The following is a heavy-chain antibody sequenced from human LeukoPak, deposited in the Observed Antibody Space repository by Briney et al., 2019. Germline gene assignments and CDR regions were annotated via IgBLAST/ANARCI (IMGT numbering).Heavy chain of an antibody. J-gene: IGHJ4*02. Sequence: ASVKVSCKASGGTSSSYTVSWVRQAPGQGLEWMGRIIPVLGTAEYAPKFQGRVTISADKSTSTTYMELRSLSSEDTAVYFCARGKGFVGYFVFWGQGTLVTVSS. CDR2: IIPVLGTA. CDR1: GGTSSSYT. D-gene: IGHD3-3*01. CDR3: ARGKGFVGYFVF. V-gene: IGHV1-69*08.